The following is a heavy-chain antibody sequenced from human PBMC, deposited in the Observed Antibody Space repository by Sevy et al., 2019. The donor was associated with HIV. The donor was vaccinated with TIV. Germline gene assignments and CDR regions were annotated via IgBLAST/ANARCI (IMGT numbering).Heavy chain of an antibody. V-gene: IGHV4-59*12. CDR2: IYHSGST. D-gene: IGHD3-10*01. Sequence: SETLSLTCSVSGGSISGYYWSWIRQPPGKGLEWIGYIYHSGSTIYNSSLNSRVTISVDTAKTQFSLKLTSVTAADTAVYYCARRGQLANSYYGMDVWGQGTTVTVSS. J-gene: IGHJ6*02. CDR3: ARRGQLANSYYGMDV. CDR1: GGSISGYY.